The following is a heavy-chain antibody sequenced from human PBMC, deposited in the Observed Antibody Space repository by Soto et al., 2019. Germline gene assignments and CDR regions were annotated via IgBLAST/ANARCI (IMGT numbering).Heavy chain of an antibody. V-gene: IGHV4-59*12. J-gene: IGHJ5*02. CDR2: IYYSGST. CDR3: ARETTIAAADGNWFDP. CDR1: GGSISSYY. Sequence: PSETLSLTCTVSGGSISSYYWSWIRQPPGKGLEWIGYIYYSGSTNYNPSLKSRVTISIDKSKNQFSLKLSSVTAADTAVYYCARETTIAAADGNWFDPWGQGTLVTVSS. D-gene: IGHD6-13*01.